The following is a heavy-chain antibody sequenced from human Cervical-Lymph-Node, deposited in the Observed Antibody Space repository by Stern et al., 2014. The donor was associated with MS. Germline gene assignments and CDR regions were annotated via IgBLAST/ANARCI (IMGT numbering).Heavy chain of an antibody. CDR1: GGSITTSAW. J-gene: IGHJ4*02. V-gene: IGHV4-4*02. CDR3: ATRSVEIFRPFLIPEGVFDL. CDR2: IYHDGAT. D-gene: IGHD3/OR15-3a*01. Sequence: QVQLQESGPGLVKPSGTLSLTCAVSGGSITTSAWWSWVRQPPGKGLAWIGGIYHDGATNYNPSLKSRLTISVAKSKNQFSLKLNSVTAADTAVYYCATRSVEIFRPFLIPEGVFDLWGQGILVTVSS.